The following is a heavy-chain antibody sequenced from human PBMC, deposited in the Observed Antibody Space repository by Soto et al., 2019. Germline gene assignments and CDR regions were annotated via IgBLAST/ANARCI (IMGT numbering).Heavy chain of an antibody. Sequence: EVQVVESGGGLVQSGGSLTLSCAASGFTVSNSYMSWVRQAPGKGLEWVSAIYSGGSTYYADSVKGRFTISRDNSRNTLYLQMNSLRAEDTAVYFCARCDGSATYCFFFAYWGQGTPVTVS. CDR1: GFTVSNSY. CDR3: ARCDGSATYCFFFAY. D-gene: IGHD3-10*01. J-gene: IGHJ4*02. V-gene: IGHV3-66*01. CDR2: IYSGGST.